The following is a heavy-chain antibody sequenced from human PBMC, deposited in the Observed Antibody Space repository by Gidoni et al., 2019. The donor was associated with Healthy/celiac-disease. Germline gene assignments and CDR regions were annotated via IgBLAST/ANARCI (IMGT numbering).Heavy chain of an antibody. V-gene: IGHV3-7*03. J-gene: IGHJ6*02. D-gene: IGHD5-18*01. CDR1: GFTFSSYW. Sequence: EVQLVESGGGLVQPGGSLRLSCAASGFTFSSYWMSWVRQAPGKGLEWVANIKQDGSEKYYVDSVKGRFTISRDNAKNSLYLQMNSLRAEDTAVYYCARADTAMVTGYYYYGMDVWGQGTTVTVSS. CDR3: ARADTAMVTGYYYYGMDV. CDR2: IKQDGSEK.